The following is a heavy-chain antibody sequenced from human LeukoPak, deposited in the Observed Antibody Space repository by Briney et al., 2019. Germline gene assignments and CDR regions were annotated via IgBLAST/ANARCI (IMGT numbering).Heavy chain of an antibody. CDR3: ARDAGYCSSTSCYTGGFDY. Sequence: WASVKVSCKASGGTFSSYAISWVRQAPGQGLEWMGGIIPIFGTANYAQKFQGRVTITADESTSTAYMELSSLRSEDTAVYYCARDAGYCSSTSCYTGGFDYWGQGTLVTVSS. CDR1: GGTFSSYA. D-gene: IGHD2-2*02. J-gene: IGHJ4*02. CDR2: IIPIFGTA. V-gene: IGHV1-69*13.